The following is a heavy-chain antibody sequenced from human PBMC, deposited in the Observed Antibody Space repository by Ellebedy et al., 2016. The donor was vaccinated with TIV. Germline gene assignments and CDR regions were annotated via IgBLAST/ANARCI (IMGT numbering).Heavy chain of an antibody. J-gene: IGHJ4*02. CDR1: GITYSNYW. CDR2: IKQDGSEK. CDR3: VKAYYLDF. Sequence: GGSLRLSCAASGITYSNYWMSWVRQAPGKGLEWVANIKQDGSEKNYGDSVKGRFTISRDNDKNSLYLQMNSLRAEDTAVYYCVKAYYLDFWGQGTLVTVSS. V-gene: IGHV3-7*01.